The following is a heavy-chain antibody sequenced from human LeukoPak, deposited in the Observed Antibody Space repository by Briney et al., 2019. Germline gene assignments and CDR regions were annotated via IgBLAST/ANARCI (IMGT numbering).Heavy chain of an antibody. CDR1: GYTLTELS. V-gene: IGHV1-24*01. Sequence: ASVKVSCKVSGYTLTELSMHWVRQAPGKGLEWMGGFDPEDGETIYAQKFQGRVTMTGDTSTDTAYMELSSLRSEDTAVYYCATDPHYSSGWYWFDPWGQGTLVTVSS. CDR2: FDPEDGET. J-gene: IGHJ5*02. D-gene: IGHD6-19*01. CDR3: ATDPHYSSGWYWFDP.